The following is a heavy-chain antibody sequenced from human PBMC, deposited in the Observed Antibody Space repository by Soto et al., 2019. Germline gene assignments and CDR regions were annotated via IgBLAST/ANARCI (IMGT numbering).Heavy chain of an antibody. CDR3: ARIDCSGGSCYYYYMDV. CDR2: ISAYNGNT. D-gene: IGHD2-15*01. Sequence: ASVKVSCKASGYTFTSYGISWVRQAPGQGLEWMGWISAYNGNTNYAQNLQGRVTMTTDTSTSTAYMELRSLRSDDTAVYYCARIDCSGGSCYYYYMDVWGKGTTVTVSS. CDR1: GYTFTSYG. J-gene: IGHJ6*03. V-gene: IGHV1-18*01.